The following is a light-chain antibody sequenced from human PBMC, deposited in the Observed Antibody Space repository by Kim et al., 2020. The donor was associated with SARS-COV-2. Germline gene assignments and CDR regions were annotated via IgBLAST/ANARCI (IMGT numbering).Light chain of an antibody. CDR3: QAWDSRLWV. Sequence: SYELTQPPSVSVSPGQTASITCSGDKLGDKYACXYQQKPGQSPVLVIYQDSKRPSGIPERFSGSNSGNTATLTISGTQAMDEADYYCQAWDSRLWVFGGG. J-gene: IGLJ3*02. CDR1: KLGDKY. CDR2: QDS. V-gene: IGLV3-1*01.